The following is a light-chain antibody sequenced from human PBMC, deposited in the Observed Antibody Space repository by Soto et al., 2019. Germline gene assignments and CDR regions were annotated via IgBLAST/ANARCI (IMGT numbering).Light chain of an antibody. CDR2: GAS. CDR3: HQYGSSLFT. J-gene: IGKJ3*01. CDR1: QSVSSSY. V-gene: IGKV3-20*01. Sequence: EIVLTQSPGTLSLSPGERATLSCRASQSVSSSYLAWYQQKPGQAPRLLIYGASSRATVIPDRFSGSGSGTDFTLTISRLEPEDFAVYYCHQYGSSLFTFGPGTKVDIK.